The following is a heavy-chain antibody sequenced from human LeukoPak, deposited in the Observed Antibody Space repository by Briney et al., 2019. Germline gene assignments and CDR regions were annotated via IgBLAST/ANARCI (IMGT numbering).Heavy chain of an antibody. J-gene: IGHJ5*02. CDR3: ARLGGVPPKNWFDP. Sequence: SETLSLTCTVSGGSISSYYWSWIRQPPGKGLEWIGYIYYSGSTNYNPSLKSRVTIAVDTSKNQFSLKLSSVTAADTAVYYCARLGGVPPKNWFDPWGQGTLVTVSS. CDR2: IYYSGST. D-gene: IGHD3-16*01. V-gene: IGHV4-59*08. CDR1: GGSISSYY.